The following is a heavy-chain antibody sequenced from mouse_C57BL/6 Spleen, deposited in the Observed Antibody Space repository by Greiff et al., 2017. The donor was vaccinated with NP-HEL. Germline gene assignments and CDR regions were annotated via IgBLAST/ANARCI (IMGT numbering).Heavy chain of an antibody. CDR2: IWSDGST. J-gene: IGHJ4*01. Sequence: QVQLKQSGPGLVAPSQSLSITCTVSGFSLTSYGVHWVRQPPGKGLEWLVVIWSDGSTTYNSALKSRLSISKDNTKRQVFLKMNSLQTDDTAMYYCARHKLGRYYAMDYWGQGTSVTVSS. V-gene: IGHV2-6-1*01. D-gene: IGHD4-1*01. CDR3: ARHKLGRYYAMDY. CDR1: GFSLTSYG.